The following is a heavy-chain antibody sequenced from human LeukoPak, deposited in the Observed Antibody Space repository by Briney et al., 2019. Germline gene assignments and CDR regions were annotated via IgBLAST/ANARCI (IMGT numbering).Heavy chain of an antibody. CDR2: ISSSSSTI. J-gene: IGHJ6*03. D-gene: IGHD1-26*01. V-gene: IGHV3-48*01. CDR3: ARVYSGSYYGYFYYMDV. Sequence: SGGSLRLSCAASGFTFSNAWMSWVRQAPGKGLEWVSYISSSSSTIYYADSVKGRFTISRDNAKNSLYLQMNSLRAEDTAVFYCARVYSGSYYGYFYYMDVWGKGTTVTVSS. CDR1: GFTFSNAW.